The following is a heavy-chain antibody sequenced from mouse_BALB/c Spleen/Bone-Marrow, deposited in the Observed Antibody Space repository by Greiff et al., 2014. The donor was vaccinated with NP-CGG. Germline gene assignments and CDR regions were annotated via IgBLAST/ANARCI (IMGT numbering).Heavy chain of an antibody. Sequence: QQSGPELEKPGASVKISCKASGYSFSGYNLNWVKQNSGQSLEWIGNIDPYYGDTTYNQKFKGKATLTVDRSSSTAYMQLKSLTSEDSAVYYCARKAYYTNWWYFDVWGAGTTVTVSS. J-gene: IGHJ1*01. V-gene: IGHV1-39*01. D-gene: IGHD2-5*01. CDR3: ARKAYYTNWWYFDV. CDR1: GYSFSGYN. CDR2: IDPYYGDT.